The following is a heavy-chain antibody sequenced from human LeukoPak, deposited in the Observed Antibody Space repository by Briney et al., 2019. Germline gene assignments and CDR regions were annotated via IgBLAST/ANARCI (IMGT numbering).Heavy chain of an antibody. CDR3: AKATDIVVVVAAGSFDY. V-gene: IGHV3-23*01. CDR2: ISGSGGST. CDR1: GFTVSSNY. Sequence: PGGSLRLSCAASGFTVSSNYMSWVRQAPGKGLEWVSAISGSGGSTYYADSVKGRFTISRDNSKNTLYLQMNSLRAEDTAVYYCAKATDIVVVVAAGSFDYWGQGTLVTVSS. J-gene: IGHJ4*02. D-gene: IGHD2-15*01.